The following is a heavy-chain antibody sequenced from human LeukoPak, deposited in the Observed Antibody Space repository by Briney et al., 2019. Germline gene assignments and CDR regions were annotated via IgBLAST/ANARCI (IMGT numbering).Heavy chain of an antibody. CDR1: GFTFRSYA. CDR2: INPSGGST. D-gene: IGHD3-10*01. J-gene: IGHJ4*02. CDR3: ARDEGSGSYPGRTYFDY. Sequence: GGSLRLSCAASGFTFRSYAMHWVRQAPGQGLEWMGIINPSGGSTSYAQKFQGRVTMTRDMSTSTVYMELSSLRSEDTAVYYCARDEGSGSYPGRTYFDYWGQGTLVTVSS. V-gene: IGHV1-46*01.